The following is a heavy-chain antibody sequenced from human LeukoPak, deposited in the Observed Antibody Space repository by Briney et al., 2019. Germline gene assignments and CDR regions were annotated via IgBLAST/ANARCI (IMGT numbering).Heavy chain of an antibody. V-gene: IGHV7-4-1*02. CDR1: GYTFTRYA. CDR3: AREIDAFDI. J-gene: IGHJ3*02. CDR2: INTKTGNS. Sequence: ASVKVSCKASGYTFTRYAMNWVRQAPGQGLEWMGWINTKTGNSIYAQGFTGRFVFSLDTSVTTAYLQINSLKDEDTAVYYCAREIDAFDIWGQGTMVTVSS.